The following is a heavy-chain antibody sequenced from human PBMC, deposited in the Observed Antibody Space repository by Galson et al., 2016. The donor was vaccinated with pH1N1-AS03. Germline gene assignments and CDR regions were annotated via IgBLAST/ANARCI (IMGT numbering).Heavy chain of an antibody. D-gene: IGHD2-15*01. J-gene: IGHJ4*02. Sequence: SLRLSCAASGFTFNSYWMTWVRQARGKGLEWVANIKPDGGDKYYVDSVKGRFTISRDTAKNSLYLQMNRLRVEDTAIYYCAKDEGDGYCSGGSCYKYFDYWGQGTLVTVSS. CDR1: GFTFNSYW. CDR3: AKDEGDGYCSGGSCYKYFDY. V-gene: IGHV3-7*03. CDR2: IKPDGGDK.